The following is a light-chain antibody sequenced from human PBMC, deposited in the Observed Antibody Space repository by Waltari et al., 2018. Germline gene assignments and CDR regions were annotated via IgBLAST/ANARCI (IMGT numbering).Light chain of an antibody. CDR2: DDT. Sequence: SYELTQPPSVSVAPGQTATITCGGRSVGSKSLHWYQQKPGQAPVLVVYDDTYRPSNIPGRFSGANAGNTATMTSSRVEAGDEADYYCQVWDSSSDHWVFGGGTKLTVL. CDR3: QVWDSSSDHWV. V-gene: IGLV3-21*02. CDR1: SVGSKS. J-gene: IGLJ3*02.